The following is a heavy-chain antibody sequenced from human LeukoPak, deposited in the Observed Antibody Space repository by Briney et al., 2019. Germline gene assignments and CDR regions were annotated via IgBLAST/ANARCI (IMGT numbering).Heavy chain of an antibody. J-gene: IGHJ4*02. D-gene: IGHD3-10*01. CDR3: AKDLYYYGSGSYRTPDY. CDR1: GFTFSSYS. CDR2: ISSSSSYI. Sequence: GGSLRLSCAASGFTFSSYSMNWVRQAPGKGLEWVSSISSSSSYIYYADSVKGRFTISRDNAKNSLYLQMNSLRAEDTAVYYCAKDLYYYGSGSYRTPDYWGQGTLVTVSS. V-gene: IGHV3-21*01.